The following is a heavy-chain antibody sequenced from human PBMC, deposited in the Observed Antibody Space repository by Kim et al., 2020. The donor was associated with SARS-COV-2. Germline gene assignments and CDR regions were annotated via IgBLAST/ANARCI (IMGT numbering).Heavy chain of an antibody. J-gene: IGHJ3*02. CDR1: GFTFDDYA. CDR3: AKDIHYQPQGFDI. CDR2: ISRNSGSI. D-gene: IGHD2-2*01. V-gene: IGHV3-9*01. Sequence: GGSLRLSCAASGFTFDDYAMHWVRQAPGKGLEWVSGISRNSGSIGYADSVKGRFTISRDNAKNSLYLQMNSLRAEDTALYYCAKDIHYQPQGFDIWGQGTMVTVSS.